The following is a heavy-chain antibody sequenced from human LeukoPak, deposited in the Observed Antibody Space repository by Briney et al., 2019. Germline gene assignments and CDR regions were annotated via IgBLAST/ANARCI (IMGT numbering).Heavy chain of an antibody. J-gene: IGHJ5*02. D-gene: IGHD2/OR15-2a*01. CDR1: GYTFSSYG. V-gene: IGHV1-18*01. CDR3: ARDKGRWAGRYFPNWFGP. CDR2: ISGYNGNA. Sequence: ASVKVSCKAPGYTFSSYGISWVRQAPGQGLEWMGWISGYNGNATYAQKVQGRVTTTTDTSTSTAYMELRSLRSDDTAVYYCARDKGRWAGRYFPNWFGPWGRGTQVTVSS.